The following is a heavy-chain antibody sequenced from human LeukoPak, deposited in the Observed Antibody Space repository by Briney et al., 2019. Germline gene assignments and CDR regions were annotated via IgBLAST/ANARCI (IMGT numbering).Heavy chain of an antibody. CDR2: ISSSSSYI. CDR3: ARTEYYYYGMDV. V-gene: IGHV3-21*01. CDR1: GFTFTSYA. Sequence: GGSLRLSCAASGFTFTSYAMSWVRQAPGKGLEWVSSISSSSSYIYYADSVKGRFTISRDNAKNSLYLQMNSLRAEDTAVYYCARTEYYYYGMDVWGQGTTVTVSS. J-gene: IGHJ6*02.